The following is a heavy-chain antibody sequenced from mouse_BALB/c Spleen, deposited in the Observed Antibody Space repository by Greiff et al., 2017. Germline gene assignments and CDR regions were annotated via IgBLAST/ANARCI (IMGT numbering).Heavy chain of an antibody. CDR3: AREGYDYDEAY. V-gene: IGHV5-6-5*01. D-gene: IGHD2-4*01. CDR2: ISSGGST. CDR1: GFTFSSYA. J-gene: IGHJ3*01. Sequence: EVQLVESGGGLVKPGGSLKLSCAASGFTFSSYAMSWVRQTPEKRLEWVASISSGGSTYYPDSVKGRFTISRDNARNILYLQMSSLRSEDTAMYYCAREGYDYDEAYWGQGTLVTVSA.